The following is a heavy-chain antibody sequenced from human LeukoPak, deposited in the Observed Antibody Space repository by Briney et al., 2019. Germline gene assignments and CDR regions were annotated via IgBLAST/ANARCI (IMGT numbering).Heavy chain of an antibody. J-gene: IGHJ3*02. CDR2: ITRRGGDT. CDR1: GLTFSNYA. Sequence: GGSLRLSCIGSGLTFSNYAMSWVRQAPGKGLVWVSDITRRGGDTFYADAVKGRFTISRDNAKKSLYLQMNSLRAEDTAVYYCATAVFSGRDGFDIWGQGTMVTVSS. D-gene: IGHD2-15*01. CDR3: ATAVFSGRDGFDI. V-gene: IGHV3-21*01.